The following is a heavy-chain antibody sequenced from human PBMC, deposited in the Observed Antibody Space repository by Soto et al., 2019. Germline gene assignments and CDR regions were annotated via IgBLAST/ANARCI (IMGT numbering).Heavy chain of an antibody. Sequence: PGGSLRLSCAASGFTFSNAWMSWVRQAPGKGLEWVGRIKSKTDGGTTDYAAPAKGRFTISRDDSKNTLYLQMNSLKTEDTAVYYCTTDLRIVVNRSPYYYYGMDVRGQGTTVTVSS. V-gene: IGHV3-15*01. CDR3: TTDLRIVVNRSPYYYYGMDV. CDR1: GFTFSNAW. D-gene: IGHD3-22*01. CDR2: IKSKTDGGTT. J-gene: IGHJ6*02.